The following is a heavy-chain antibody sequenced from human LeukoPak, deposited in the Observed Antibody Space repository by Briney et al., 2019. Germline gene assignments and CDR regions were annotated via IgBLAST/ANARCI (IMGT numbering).Heavy chain of an antibody. CDR1: GFTFSSYG. V-gene: IGHV3-33*06. Sequence: GALRLSCAASGFTFSSYGMHWVRQAPGKGLEWVALIWYDGSNKYYTDSVKGRLTISRDNSKNTLYLQMNSLRAEDTAVYYCAKSVAYSSGWSPYYYGMDVWGQGTTVTVSS. CDR3: AKSVAYSSGWSPYYYGMDV. CDR2: IWYDGSNK. J-gene: IGHJ6*02. D-gene: IGHD6-19*01.